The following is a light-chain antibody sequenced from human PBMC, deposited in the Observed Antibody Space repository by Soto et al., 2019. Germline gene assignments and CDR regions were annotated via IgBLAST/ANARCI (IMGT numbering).Light chain of an antibody. CDR1: SSNIGSNT. Sequence: QSVLTQPPSASGTPGQRVTISCSGSSSNIGSNTVNWYQQLPGTAPKLLIYSNNQRPSGVPDRFSGSKSGTSASLAISRLQSEDEADYYCAAWDDSLNGPHVVFGGGTQLTVL. J-gene: IGLJ2*01. CDR3: AAWDDSLNGPHVV. V-gene: IGLV1-44*01. CDR2: SNN.